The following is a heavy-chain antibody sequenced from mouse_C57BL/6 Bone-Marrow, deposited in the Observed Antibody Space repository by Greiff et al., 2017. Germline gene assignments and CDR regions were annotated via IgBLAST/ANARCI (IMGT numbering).Heavy chain of an antibody. V-gene: IGHV1-64*01. J-gene: IGHJ3*01. CDR2: IHPNSGST. CDR3: ARSDDGYLCAY. Sequence: QVQLQQPGAELVKPGASVKLSCKASGYTFTSYWMHWVKQRPGQGLEWIGMIHPNSGSTNYNEKFKSKATLTVDKSSSTAYMQLSSLTSEDSAVYYCARSDDGYLCAYWGQGTLVTVSA. D-gene: IGHD2-3*01. CDR1: GYTFTSYW.